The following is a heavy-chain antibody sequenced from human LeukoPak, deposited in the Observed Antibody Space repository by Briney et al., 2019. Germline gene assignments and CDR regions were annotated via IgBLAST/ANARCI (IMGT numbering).Heavy chain of an antibody. CDR3: AKFEGATIPGWFNDY. Sequence: PGRSLRLSCAASEFIFSDYAMGWVRQAPGKGLERVSTIDKTTYPTFYADSVKGRFTISRDNSKNTLYLQMNSLRTEDTAVYFCAKFEGATIPGWFNDYWGQGILVTVSS. D-gene: IGHD6-19*01. CDR2: IDKTTYPT. J-gene: IGHJ4*02. CDR1: EFIFSDYA. V-gene: IGHV3-23*05.